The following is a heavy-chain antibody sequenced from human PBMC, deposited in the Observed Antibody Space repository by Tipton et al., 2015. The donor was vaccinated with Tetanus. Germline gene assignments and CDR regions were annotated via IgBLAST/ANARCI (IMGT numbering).Heavy chain of an antibody. J-gene: IGHJ4*02. CDR3: ARRAGTSRFDY. CDR1: GGSLSTYH. Sequence: LVKPTQTLSLSCTVSGGSLSTYHWNWIRQLPGKGLEWIGYTDYSGTTKYNPSLKSRVAMSVDTSKNQFSLKLSSMTTADTAVYYCARRAGTSRFDYWGQGTLVTVSS. CDR2: TDYSGTT. D-gene: IGHD1-7*01. V-gene: IGHV4-59*01.